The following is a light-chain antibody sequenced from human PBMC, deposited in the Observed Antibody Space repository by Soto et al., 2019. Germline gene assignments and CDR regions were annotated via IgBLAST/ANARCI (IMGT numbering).Light chain of an antibody. CDR1: SSDVGGYNY. Sequence: QSALTQPASVSGSPGQSITISCTGTSSDVGGYNYVSWYQQHPGKAPKLMIYDVSNRPSGVSNRFSGSKSGNTASLTISGLQAEDEADYYCQSYDSSLSAYVFGAGTKVTVL. CDR2: DVS. CDR3: QSYDSSLSAYV. J-gene: IGLJ1*01. V-gene: IGLV2-14*01.